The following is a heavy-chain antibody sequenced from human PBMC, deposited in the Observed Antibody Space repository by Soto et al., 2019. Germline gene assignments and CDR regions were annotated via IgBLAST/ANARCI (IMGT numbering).Heavy chain of an antibody. Sequence: SETLSLTCAVYGGSFSGYYWSWIRQPPGKGLEWIGEINHSGSTNYNPSLKSRVTISVDTSKNQFSLKLSSVTAADTAVYYCERDSLISRITIFGVVIGKPNNYYYYGMDVWGQGTTVTVSS. J-gene: IGHJ6*02. CDR2: INHSGST. D-gene: IGHD3-3*01. CDR1: GGSFSGYY. V-gene: IGHV4-34*01. CDR3: ERDSLISRITIFGVVIGKPNNYYYYGMDV.